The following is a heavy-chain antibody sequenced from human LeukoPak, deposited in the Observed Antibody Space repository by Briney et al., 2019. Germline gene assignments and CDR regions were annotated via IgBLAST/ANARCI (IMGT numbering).Heavy chain of an antibody. Sequence: ASVKVSCKASGYTFTGYYMHWVRQAPGQGLEWMGRINPNSGVTNYAQKFQGRVTMTRETSLSTAYMELSGLRSDDTAVYYCARDPDYYGSGSYYNGDDYWGQGTLVTVSS. V-gene: IGHV1-2*06. CDR1: GYTFTGYY. J-gene: IGHJ4*02. CDR3: ARDPDYYGSGSYYNGDDY. CDR2: INPNSGVT. D-gene: IGHD3-10*01.